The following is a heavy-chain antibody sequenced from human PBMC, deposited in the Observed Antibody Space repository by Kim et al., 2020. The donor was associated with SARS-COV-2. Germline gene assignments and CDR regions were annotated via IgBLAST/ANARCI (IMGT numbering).Heavy chain of an antibody. J-gene: IGHJ4*01. CDR2: IYYSGST. V-gene: IGHV4-61*01. D-gene: IGHD4-17*01. CDR3: ARALRPHSTVAHFDY. Sequence: SETLSPTCTVSGGSVSSGSYYWSWIRQPPGKGLEWIAYIYYSGSTSYNPSLKSRLTISVDTSKNQFSLKLSSVTAADTAVYYCARALRPHSTVAHFDYWG. CDR1: GGSVSSGSYY.